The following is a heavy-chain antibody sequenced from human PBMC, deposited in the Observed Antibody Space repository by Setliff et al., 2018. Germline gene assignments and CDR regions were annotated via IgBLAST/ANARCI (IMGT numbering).Heavy chain of an antibody. CDR2: ISGYNGKT. CDR3: ATFRGYTYGYDY. Sequence: ASVKVSCKASGFTFKTYSFSWIRQAPGQGLEWVGWISGYNGKTDYAQKFQDRVILTTDTSTNTAYMELRSLGSDDTAVYYCATFRGYTYGYDYWGQGTLVTVSS. V-gene: IGHV1-18*01. J-gene: IGHJ4*02. CDR1: GFTFKTYS. D-gene: IGHD5-18*01.